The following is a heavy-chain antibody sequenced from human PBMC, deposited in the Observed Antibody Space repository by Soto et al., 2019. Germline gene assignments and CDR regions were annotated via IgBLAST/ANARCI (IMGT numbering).Heavy chain of an antibody. Sequence: QVQLVQSGAEVKKPGSSVKVSCKASGGTFSSYAISWVRQAPGQGLEWMGGIIPIFGNANYAQKFQGRVTITADESKSTAYMELSSLGSEGNAVYYCSRVHPDDGDYYYYGMDVLGQGTTVTVSS. J-gene: IGHJ6*02. CDR1: GGTFSSYA. CDR2: IIPIFGNA. V-gene: IGHV1-69*01. CDR3: SRVHPDDGDYYYYGMDV. D-gene: IGHD4-17*01.